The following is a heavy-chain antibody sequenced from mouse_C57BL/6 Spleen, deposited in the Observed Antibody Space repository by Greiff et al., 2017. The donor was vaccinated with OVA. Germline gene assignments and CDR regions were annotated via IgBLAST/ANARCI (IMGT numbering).Heavy chain of an antibody. J-gene: IGHJ4*01. V-gene: IGHV2-2*01. CDR3: ARIGDYDGGGAMDY. Sequence: VHLVESGPGLVQPSQSLSITCTVSGFSLTSYGVHWVRQSPGKGLEWLGVIWSGGSTDYNAAFISRLSISKDNSKSQVFFKMNSLQADDTAIYYCARIGDYDGGGAMDYWGQGTSVTVSS. CDR1: GFSLTSYG. CDR2: IWSGGST. D-gene: IGHD2-4*01.